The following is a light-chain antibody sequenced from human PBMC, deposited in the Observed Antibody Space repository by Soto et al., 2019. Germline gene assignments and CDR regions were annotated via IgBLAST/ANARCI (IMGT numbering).Light chain of an antibody. J-gene: IGLJ3*02. V-gene: IGLV1-40*01. CDR3: QTFDSSLTISWV. CDR2: GDN. Sequence: QSVLTQPPSVSGAPGQRVTISCTGSSSNIGRGYDVHWYQQLPGSAPRLLLSGDNTRPSGVPDRFSGSRSGTAASLAITGLQAEDEADYYCQTFDSSLTISWVFGGGTQLTVL. CDR1: SSNIGRGYD.